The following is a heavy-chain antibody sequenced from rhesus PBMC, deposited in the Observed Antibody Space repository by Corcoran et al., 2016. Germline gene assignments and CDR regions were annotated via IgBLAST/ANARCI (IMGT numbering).Heavy chain of an antibody. CDR3: ARVDNSSSWNWYFDL. CDR2: IYGSSTST. D-gene: IGHD6-25*01. CDR1: GGSISDSYR. J-gene: IGHJ2*01. Sequence: QVQLQESGPGVVKPSETLSLTCAVSGGSISDSYRWSWIRQPPGKGLEWIGYIYGSSTSTNYNPSLKSRVTISKDTSKNQLSLKLSSVTDADTAVYYCARVDNSSSWNWYFDLWGPGTPITISS. V-gene: IGHV4S10*01.